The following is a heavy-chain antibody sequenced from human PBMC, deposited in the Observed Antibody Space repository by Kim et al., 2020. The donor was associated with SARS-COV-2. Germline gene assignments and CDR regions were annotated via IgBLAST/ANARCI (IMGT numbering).Heavy chain of an antibody. J-gene: IGHJ3*02. Sequence: ASVKVSCKASGYTFTSYGISWVRQAPGQGLEWMGWISAYNGNTNYAQKLQGRVTMTTDTSTSTAYMELRSLRSDDTAVYYCARDMMLPPSFFWSGYYKRGDAFDIWGQGTMVTVSS. CDR2: ISAYNGNT. D-gene: IGHD3-3*01. CDR3: ARDMMLPPSFFWSGYYKRGDAFDI. CDR1: GYTFTSYG. V-gene: IGHV1-18*01.